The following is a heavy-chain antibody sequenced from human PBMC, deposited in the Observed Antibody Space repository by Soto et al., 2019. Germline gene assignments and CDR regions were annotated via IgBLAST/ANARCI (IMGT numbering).Heavy chain of an antibody. CDR3: AREGGYSGYGLDD. Sequence: EVQLVESGGGLVKPGGSRRLSCAASGFTFSSYSMNLVRQAPGKVLEWVSSISSSSSYIYYADSVKGRFTISRDNAKNSLYLKMNSLRAEDTAVDYCAREGGYSGYGLDDWGQGTLVTVSS. J-gene: IGHJ4*02. V-gene: IGHV3-21*01. CDR1: GFTFSSYS. D-gene: IGHD5-12*01. CDR2: ISSSSSYI.